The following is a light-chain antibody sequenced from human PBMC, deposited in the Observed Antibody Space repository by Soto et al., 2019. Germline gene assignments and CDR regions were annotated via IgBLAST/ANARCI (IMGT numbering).Light chain of an antibody. CDR2: GAS. Sequence: MTQSPSTLSTSVGDRVTITCRASQSVSSSLAWYQQKPGQAPRLLIHGASTRATGIPARFSGSGSGTEFTLTISGLQSEDFAVYYCQQYKNWPLTFGGGTKVDIK. CDR3: QQYKNWPLT. V-gene: IGKV3-15*01. J-gene: IGKJ4*01. CDR1: QSVSSS.